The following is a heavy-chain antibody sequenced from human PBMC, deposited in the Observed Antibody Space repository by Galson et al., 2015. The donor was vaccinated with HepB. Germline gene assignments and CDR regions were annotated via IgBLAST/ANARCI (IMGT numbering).Heavy chain of an antibody. CDR3: ARGLRVQGNTYFFDY. CDR2: MNPYTDNT. CDR1: GYTFTSYD. J-gene: IGHJ4*02. V-gene: IGHV1-8*01. D-gene: IGHD3-10*01. Sequence: SVKVSCKASGYTFTSYDVNWVRQATGQGLEWMGWMNPYTDNTAYAQNFQGRITTTGDTSIDTAYMTLSSLTSEDTAIYYCARGLRVQGNTYFFDYWGQGTLVTVSS.